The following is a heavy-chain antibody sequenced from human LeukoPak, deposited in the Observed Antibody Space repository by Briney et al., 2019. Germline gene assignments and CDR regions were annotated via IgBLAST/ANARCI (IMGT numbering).Heavy chain of an antibody. J-gene: IGHJ3*02. Sequence: GGSLRLSCAASGFTFDDYAMHWVRQAPGKGLEWVSGISWNSGSIGYADSVKGRFTISRDNAKNSLYLQMNSLRAEDTALYYCAKVGVGYLHDAFDIWGQGTMVTVSS. CDR2: ISWNSGSI. CDR1: GFTFDDYA. D-gene: IGHD3-16*01. V-gene: IGHV3-9*01. CDR3: AKVGVGYLHDAFDI.